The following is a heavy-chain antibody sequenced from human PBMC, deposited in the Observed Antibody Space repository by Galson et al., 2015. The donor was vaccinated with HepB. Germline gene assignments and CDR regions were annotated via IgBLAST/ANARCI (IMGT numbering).Heavy chain of an antibody. J-gene: IGHJ4*02. V-gene: IGHV4-39*01. CDR1: GGSISSGSYY. CDR2: IYYTGST. Sequence: ETLSLTCTVSGGSISSGSYYWGWIRQPPGKGLEWIGSIYYTGSTYYNPSLKSRVALSIDTSKNQFSLRLSSVTAADTAVYYCASLVGASPGYYWGQGTLVTVSS. D-gene: IGHD1-26*01. CDR3: ASLVGASPGYY.